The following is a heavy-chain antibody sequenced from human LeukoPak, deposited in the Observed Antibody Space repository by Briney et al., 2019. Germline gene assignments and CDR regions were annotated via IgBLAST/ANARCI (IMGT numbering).Heavy chain of an antibody. CDR1: GFNFFTYG. J-gene: IGHJ4*02. CDR3: AKDAYSGRDFDY. D-gene: IGHD1-26*01. V-gene: IGHV3-33*06. Sequence: GGSLRLSCAASGFNFFTYGMHWVRQAPGKGLEWVAVIWYDGSNKYYADSVKGRFTISRDNSKNTLWLQMNSLRAEDTAVYFCAKDAYSGRDFDYWGQGTLVTVSS. CDR2: IWYDGSNK.